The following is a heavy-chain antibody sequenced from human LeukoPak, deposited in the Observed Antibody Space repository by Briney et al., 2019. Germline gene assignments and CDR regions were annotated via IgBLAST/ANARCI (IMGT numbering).Heavy chain of an antibody. CDR2: VYSSGTT. CDR3: ARGRLGYCSGGSCYSGWFDP. CDR1: GGSMSNYY. D-gene: IGHD2-15*01. V-gene: IGHV4-4*07. J-gene: IGHJ5*02. Sequence: PSETLALTCTVSGGSMSNYYWSWIRQSAEKGLEWIGRVYSSGTTNYNPTLESRVSMSVDTSKNQFSLKLSSVTAADTAVYYCARGRLGYCSGGSCYSGWFDPWGQGTLVTVSS.